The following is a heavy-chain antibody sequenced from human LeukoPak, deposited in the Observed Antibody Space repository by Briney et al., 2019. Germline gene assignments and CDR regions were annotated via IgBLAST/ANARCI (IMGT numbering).Heavy chain of an antibody. CDR2: INPNSGGT. CDR1: GYTFTGYY. D-gene: IGHD3-22*01. V-gene: IGHV1-2*02. J-gene: IGHJ4*02. CDR3: ARDGPNYDSSAIPPT. Sequence: ASVKVSCKASGYTFTGYYMHWVRQAPGQGLEWMGWINPNSGGTNYAQKFQGRVTMTRDTSISTAYMELSRLRSDDTAVYYCARDGPNYDSSAIPPTWGQGTLVTVSS.